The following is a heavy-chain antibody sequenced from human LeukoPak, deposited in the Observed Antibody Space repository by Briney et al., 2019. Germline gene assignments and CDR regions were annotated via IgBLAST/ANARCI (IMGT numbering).Heavy chain of an antibody. CDR3: AKDLSSSSSVVVVAAKHDY. CDR2: ISGSGGST. D-gene: IGHD2-15*01. J-gene: IGHJ4*02. CDR1: GFTFSSYA. V-gene: IGHV3-23*01. Sequence: GGSLRLSCAASGFTFSSYAMSWVRQAPGKGLEWFSAISGSGGSTYYADSVKGRFTISRDTSKNTLYLQMNSLRAEDTAVYYCAKDLSSSSSVVVVAAKHDYWGQGTLVTVSS.